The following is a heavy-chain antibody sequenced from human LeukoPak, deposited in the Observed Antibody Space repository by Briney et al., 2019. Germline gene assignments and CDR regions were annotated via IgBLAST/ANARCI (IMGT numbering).Heavy chain of an antibody. J-gene: IGHJ3*02. CDR2: ISSSSSYI. Sequence: GGSLRLSCAASGFSFSSYSMNWVRQAPGKGLQWVSSISSSSSYIYYPDSVKGRFTISRDNAKNSLYLQMNSLRGEDTAVYYCARGDGATPPDAFDIWGQGTMVTVSS. V-gene: IGHV3-21*01. CDR3: ARGDGATPPDAFDI. CDR1: GFSFSSYS. D-gene: IGHD3-10*01.